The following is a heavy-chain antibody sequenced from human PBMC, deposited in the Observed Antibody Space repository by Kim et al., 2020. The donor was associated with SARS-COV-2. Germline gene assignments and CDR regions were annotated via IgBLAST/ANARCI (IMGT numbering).Heavy chain of an antibody. CDR2: ISSSSSYI. CDR1: GFTFSSYS. CDR3: ASDRAHWYDSSGYSENDY. Sequence: GGSLRLSCAASGFTFSSYSMNWVRQAPGKGLEWVSSISSSSSYIYYADSVKGRFTISRDNAKNSLYLQMNSLRAEDTAVYYCASDRAHWYDSSGYSENDYWGQGTLVTVSS. D-gene: IGHD3-22*01. V-gene: IGHV3-21*01. J-gene: IGHJ4*02.